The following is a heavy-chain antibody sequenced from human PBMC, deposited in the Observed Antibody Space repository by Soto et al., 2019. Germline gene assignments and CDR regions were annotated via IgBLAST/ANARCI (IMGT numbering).Heavy chain of an antibody. V-gene: IGHV3-11*06. D-gene: IGHD5-18*01. CDR2: ISSSSYT. CDR1: GFTFSNYA. CDR3: ARGPPNTAPDY. Sequence: GGSLRLSCAVSGFTFSNYAISWVRQAPGKGLEWVSNISSSSYTNYADSVKGRFTISRDNAKNSLYLQMNSLRAEDTAVYYCARGPPNTAPDYWGQGTLVTVSS. J-gene: IGHJ4*02.